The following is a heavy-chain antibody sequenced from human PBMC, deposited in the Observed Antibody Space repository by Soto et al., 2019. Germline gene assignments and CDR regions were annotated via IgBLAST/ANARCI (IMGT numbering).Heavy chain of an antibody. CDR2: IYSTGNT. Sequence: QLQLQESGPGLVKPSETLSLSCTVSGGSITSSSYWGWIRHPPGKGLGWIGSIYSTGNTYYNPSLKGRVTISADTSKNPFSLNLSSVTAADTAVYYCRSSSRYSTDVWGQGTTVYVSS. CDR1: GGSITSSSY. D-gene: IGHD6-13*01. CDR3: RSSSRYSTDV. V-gene: IGHV4-39*01. J-gene: IGHJ6*02.